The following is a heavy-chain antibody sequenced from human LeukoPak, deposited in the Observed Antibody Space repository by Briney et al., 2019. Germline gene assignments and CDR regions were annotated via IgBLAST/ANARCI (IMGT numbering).Heavy chain of an antibody. Sequence: SETLSLTCTVSGGSISSYYWSWIRQPPGKGLEWIGYIYYSGSTNYNPSLKSRVTISVDTSKNQFSLKLSSVTAADTAVDYCAIATRLAYGGNSYYFDYWGQGTLVTVSS. D-gene: IGHD4-23*01. V-gene: IGHV4-59*01. CDR3: AIATRLAYGGNSYYFDY. J-gene: IGHJ4*02. CDR1: GGSISSYY. CDR2: IYYSGST.